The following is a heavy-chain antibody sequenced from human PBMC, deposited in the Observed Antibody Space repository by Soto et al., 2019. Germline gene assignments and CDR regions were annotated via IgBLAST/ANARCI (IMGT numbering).Heavy chain of an antibody. CDR2: IYYSGST. CDR1: GGSISSGGYY. V-gene: IGHV4-30-4*08. J-gene: IGHJ4*02. D-gene: IGHD1-26*01. CDR3: ARDRGVGATTDY. Sequence: PSETLSLTCTVSGGSISSGGYYWSWIRQPPGKGLEWIGYIYYSGSTYYNPSLKSRVIISVDTSKNQFSLKLSSVTAADTAVYYCARDRGVGATTDYWGQGTLVTVSS.